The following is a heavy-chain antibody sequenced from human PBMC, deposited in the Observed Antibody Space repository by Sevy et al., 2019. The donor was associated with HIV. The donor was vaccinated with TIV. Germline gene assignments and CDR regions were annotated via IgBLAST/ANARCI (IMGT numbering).Heavy chain of an antibody. CDR2: ISYDGSNK. V-gene: IGHV3-30*18. CDR1: GFTFSSYG. J-gene: IGHJ6*02. Sequence: GGSLRLSCAASGFTFSSYGMHWVRQAPGKGLEWVAVISYDGSNKYYADSVKGRFTISRDNSKNTLYLQMNSLRAEDTAVYYCAKDCCYYVFYYYGMDVWGQGTTVTVSS. D-gene: IGHD3-22*01. CDR3: AKDCCYYVFYYYGMDV.